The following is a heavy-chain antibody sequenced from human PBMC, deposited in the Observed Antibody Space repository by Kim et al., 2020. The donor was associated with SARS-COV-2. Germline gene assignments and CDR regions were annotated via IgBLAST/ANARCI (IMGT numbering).Heavy chain of an antibody. CDR2: IYPGDSDT. CDR1: GYSFTSYW. Sequence: VESLKISCKGSGYSFTSYWIGWVRQMPGKGLEWMGIIYPGDSDTRYSPSFQGQVTISADKSISTAYLQWSSLKASDTAMYYCACSIVGATTYFDYWGQGTLVTVSS. J-gene: IGHJ4*02. V-gene: IGHV5-51*01. CDR3: ACSIVGATTYFDY. D-gene: IGHD1-26*01.